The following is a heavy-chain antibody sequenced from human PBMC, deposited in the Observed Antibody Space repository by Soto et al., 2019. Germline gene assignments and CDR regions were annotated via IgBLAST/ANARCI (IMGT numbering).Heavy chain of an antibody. CDR2: VYNSGST. Sequence: SETLSLTCIVSGGSISSNYWTWIRQPPGKGLEWIGYVYNSGSTNYNPSLKSRVTISEDTSKSQFSLKVNSMTAADTAVYYCARYRREAVAGYTLDNWGQGILVTV. V-gene: IGHV4-59*01. J-gene: IGHJ4*02. CDR1: GGSISSNY. D-gene: IGHD6-13*01. CDR3: ARYRREAVAGYTLDN.